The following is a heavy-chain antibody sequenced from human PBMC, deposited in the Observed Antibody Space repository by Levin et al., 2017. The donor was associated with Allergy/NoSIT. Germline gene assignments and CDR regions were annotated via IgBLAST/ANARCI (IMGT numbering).Heavy chain of an antibody. CDR3: ARGGLVQGAFPYFHH. J-gene: IGHJ4*02. D-gene: IGHD3-10*01. CDR1: GDSVSSKSAG. Sequence: KPSETLSLTCAISGDSVSSKSAGWNWIRQSPSRGLEWLGRTYYRSKWYFDYGLPVTGRVIINPDTSKNQFSLHLSSVTPEDTAVYYCARGGLVQGAFPYFHHWGQGTLVTVSS. V-gene: IGHV6-1*01. CDR2: TYYRSKWYF.